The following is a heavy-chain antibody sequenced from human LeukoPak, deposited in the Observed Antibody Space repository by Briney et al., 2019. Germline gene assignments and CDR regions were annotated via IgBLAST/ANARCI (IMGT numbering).Heavy chain of an antibody. CDR2: IYYSGST. J-gene: IGHJ4*02. CDR3: ATANGYSSSLGY. V-gene: IGHV4-39*01. Sequence: PSETLSLTCTVSGGSISSSSYYWGWIRQPPGKGLEWIGSIYYSGSTYYNPSLKSRVTISVDTSKNQFSLKLSSVTAADTAVYYCATANGYSSSLGYWGQGTLVTVSS. D-gene: IGHD6-13*01. CDR1: GGSISSSSYY.